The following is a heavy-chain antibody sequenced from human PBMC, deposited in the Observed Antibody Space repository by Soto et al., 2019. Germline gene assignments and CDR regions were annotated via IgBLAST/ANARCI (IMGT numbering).Heavy chain of an antibody. CDR1: GFTFSSYA. Sequence: EVQLLESGGGLVQPGGSLRLSYAASGFTFSSYAMSWVRQAPGKGLEWVSAISGSGGSTYYADSVKGRFTISRDNSKNTLYLQMNSLRAEDTAVYYCAKNYGDYSTYYYYYGMDVWGQGTTVTVSS. CDR2: ISGSGGST. CDR3: AKNYGDYSTYYYYYGMDV. D-gene: IGHD4-17*01. J-gene: IGHJ6*02. V-gene: IGHV3-23*01.